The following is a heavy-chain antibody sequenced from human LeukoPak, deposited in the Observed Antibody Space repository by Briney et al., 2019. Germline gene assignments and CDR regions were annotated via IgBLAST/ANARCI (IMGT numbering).Heavy chain of an antibody. CDR1: GFTFSSYA. Sequence: GGSLRLSCAASGFTFSSYAVSWVRQAPGKGLEWVSAISGSGGGTYYADSVKGRFTISRDNSKNTLYLQMNSLRAEDTALYYCAKDTWQFAPDYYYYMDVWGKGTTVTVSS. CDR3: AKDTWQFAPDYYYYMDV. CDR2: ISGSGGGT. V-gene: IGHV3-23*01. J-gene: IGHJ6*03. D-gene: IGHD2-21*01.